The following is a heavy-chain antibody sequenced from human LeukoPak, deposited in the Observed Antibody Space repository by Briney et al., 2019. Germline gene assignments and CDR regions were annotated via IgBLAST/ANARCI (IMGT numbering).Heavy chain of an antibody. J-gene: IGHJ3*02. CDR3: ARGYYYDSLDAFNI. CDR2: IYTSGST. Sequence: PSETLSLTCTVSGGSISNNYWSWIRQSAGKGLEWIGRIYTSGSTNYNPSLTSRVTISVDKSKNQFSLKLSSVTAADTAVYYCARGYYYDSLDAFNIWGQGTMVTVSS. CDR1: GGSISNNY. V-gene: IGHV4-4*07. D-gene: IGHD3-22*01.